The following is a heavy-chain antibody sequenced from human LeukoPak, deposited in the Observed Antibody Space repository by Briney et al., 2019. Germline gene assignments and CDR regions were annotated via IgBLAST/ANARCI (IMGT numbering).Heavy chain of an antibody. CDR3: AREYDSSGYYMGFDP. CDR1: GGSISSYY. CDR2: IYTSGST. Sequence: SETLSLTCTVSGGSISSYYWSWIRQPAGKGLEWIGRIYTSGSTNYNPSLKSRVTMSVDTSKNQFSLKLSSVTAADTAVYYCAREYDSSGYYMGFDPWGQGTLVTVSS. D-gene: IGHD3-22*01. V-gene: IGHV4-4*07. J-gene: IGHJ5*02.